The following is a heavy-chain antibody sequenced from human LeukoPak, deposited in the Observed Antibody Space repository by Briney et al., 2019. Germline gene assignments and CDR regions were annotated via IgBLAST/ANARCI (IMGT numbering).Heavy chain of an antibody. CDR1: GGTFSSYA. CDR3: ARDKQLGGLSDAFDI. Sequence: GASVKVSCKASGGTFSSYAISWVRQAPGQGLEWMGRIIPIFTTANYAQKFQGRVTITADESTSTAYMELSSLRSEDTAVYYCARDKQLGGLSDAFDIWGQGTTVTVSS. CDR2: IIPIFTTA. D-gene: IGHD6-6*01. J-gene: IGHJ3*02. V-gene: IGHV1-69*13.